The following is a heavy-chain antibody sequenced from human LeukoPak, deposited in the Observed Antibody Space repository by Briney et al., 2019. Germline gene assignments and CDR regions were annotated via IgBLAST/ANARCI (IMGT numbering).Heavy chain of an antibody. CDR1: GFTFSTYW. CDR2: INGDGSST. Sequence: QPGGSLRLSCAASGFTFSTYWMHWVRQSPGKGLVWVSRINGDGSSTAYADSVKGRLTISRDNAENTLYLQMNSLRADDTAVYYCARDTYYYGTGFDYWGQGALVTVSS. J-gene: IGHJ4*02. V-gene: IGHV3-74*01. D-gene: IGHD3-10*01. CDR3: ARDTYYYGTGFDY.